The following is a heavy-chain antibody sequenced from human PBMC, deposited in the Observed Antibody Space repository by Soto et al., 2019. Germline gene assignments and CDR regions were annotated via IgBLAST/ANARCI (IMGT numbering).Heavy chain of an antibody. J-gene: IGHJ6*02. CDR1: VYSFTSYW. D-gene: IGHD3-3*01. Sequence: GESLKISCKGSVYSFTSYWIGWVRQMPGKGLEWMGIIYPGDSDTRYSPSFQGQATISADNSISTAYLQWSSLKASDTAMYYCARQPYYDFWSGYYRYYGMDVWGQGTTVAVSS. V-gene: IGHV5-51*01. CDR3: ARQPYYDFWSGYYRYYGMDV. CDR2: IYPGDSDT.